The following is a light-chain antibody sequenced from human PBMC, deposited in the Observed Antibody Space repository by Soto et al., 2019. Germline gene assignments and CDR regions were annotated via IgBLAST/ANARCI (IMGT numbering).Light chain of an antibody. CDR3: QSYDNSLSAWV. CDR1: NSDVDDYRY. CDR2: GVN. V-gene: IGLV2-11*01. Sequence: QSVLTQPRSVSGSPGQSLTISCTGTNSDVDDYRYVSWYQQFPGKAPKLVIYGVNQRPSGVPNRFSASNSDNTASLTISGLQAEDEADYYCQSYDNSLSAWVFGGGTKLTVL. J-gene: IGLJ3*02.